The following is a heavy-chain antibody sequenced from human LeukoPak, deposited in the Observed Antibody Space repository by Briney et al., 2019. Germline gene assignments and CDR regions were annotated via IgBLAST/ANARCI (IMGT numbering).Heavy chain of an antibody. CDR2: IYYSGST. CDR3: ARGHQLLLNAFDI. Sequence: SETLSLTCTVSGGSISSGGYYWSWIRQHPGKGLEWIGYIYYSGSTYYNPSLKSRVTISVDTSKNQFSLKLSSVTAADTAMYYCARGHQLLLNAFDIWGQGTMVTVSS. J-gene: IGHJ3*02. D-gene: IGHD2-2*01. V-gene: IGHV4-31*03. CDR1: GGSISSGGYY.